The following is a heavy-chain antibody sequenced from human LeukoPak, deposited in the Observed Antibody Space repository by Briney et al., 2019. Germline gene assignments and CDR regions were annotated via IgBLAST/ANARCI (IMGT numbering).Heavy chain of an antibody. J-gene: IGHJ2*01. D-gene: IGHD5-24*01. CDR1: GFTVGSSY. V-gene: IGHV3-66*01. CDR2: VYSGGNT. CDR3: ASPSAEMTAIDGWYFDV. Sequence: PGGSLRLSGAASGFTVGSSYMNWVRQAPGKGLECVSVVYSGGNTYYADSVKGRFTISRDYSKNTLYLQMNNLRAEDTAVYYCASPSAEMTAIDGWYFDVWGRGTLVTVSS.